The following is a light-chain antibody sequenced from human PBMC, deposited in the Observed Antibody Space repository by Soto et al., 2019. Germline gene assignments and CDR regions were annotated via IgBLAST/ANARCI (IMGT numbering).Light chain of an antibody. CDR1: QSIDSH. V-gene: IGKV3D-15*01. J-gene: IGKJ4*01. CDR3: QQYSNWPPLT. Sequence: EIVMTQSPATLSVSPGERAALSCRASQSIDSHLAWYQQRPGQAPRLLIYGASTRATGIPARFSGSGSGTEFTLTISSLQSEDVAVYYCQQYSNWPPLTFGGGTKVDNK. CDR2: GAS.